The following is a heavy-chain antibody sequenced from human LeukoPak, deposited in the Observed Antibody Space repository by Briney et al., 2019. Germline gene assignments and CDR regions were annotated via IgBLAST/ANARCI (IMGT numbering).Heavy chain of an antibody. CDR3: ARDLASTDV. V-gene: IGHV3-20*04. CDR2: INWNGVST. CDR1: GFTFDDYG. D-gene: IGHD3-16*01. Sequence: GESLRLSCAASGFTFDDYGMSWVRQAPGKGLKWVSGINWNGVSTGYADSVKGRFTISRDNAKKSMYLQMNSLRAEDTALYYCARDLASTDVCGKGTTVTVSS. J-gene: IGHJ6*04.